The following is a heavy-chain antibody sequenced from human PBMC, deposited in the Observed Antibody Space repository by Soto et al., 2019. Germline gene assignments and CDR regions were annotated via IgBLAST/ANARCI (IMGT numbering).Heavy chain of an antibody. CDR2: IWYDGSNK. D-gene: IGHD2-15*01. CDR1: GFTFSSYG. Sequence: QVQLVESGGGVVQPGRSLRLSCAASGFTFSSYGMHWVRQAPGKGLEWVAVIWYDGSNKYYADSVKGRFTISRDNSKNTLYLQMNSLRAEDTAVYYCARDSGCSGGSCYSGAFDIWGQGTMVTGSS. V-gene: IGHV3-33*01. J-gene: IGHJ3*02. CDR3: ARDSGCSGGSCYSGAFDI.